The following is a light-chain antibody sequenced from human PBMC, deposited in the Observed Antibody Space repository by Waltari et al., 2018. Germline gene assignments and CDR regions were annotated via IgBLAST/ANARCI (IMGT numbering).Light chain of an antibody. CDR2: VGTGGIVG. V-gene: IGLV9-49*01. J-gene: IGLJ3*02. CDR1: SGYRNYK. Sequence: QPVLTQPPSASASLGASVTLTCTLISGYRNYKVAWYQQRPGKGPRFVMRVGTGGIVGSKWDGIPDRFSVLGSGLNRYLTIKNIQEEDESDYHCGADHGSGSNFVWVFGGGTKLTV. CDR3: GADHGSGSNFVWV.